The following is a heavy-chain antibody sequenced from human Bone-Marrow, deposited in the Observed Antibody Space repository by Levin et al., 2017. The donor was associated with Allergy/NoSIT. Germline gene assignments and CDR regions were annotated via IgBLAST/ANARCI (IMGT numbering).Heavy chain of an antibody. CDR1: GDSISSVY. J-gene: IGHJ5*02. Sequence: NPSETLSLTCSVSGDSISSVYLSWIRQPPGKGLEWLGYSDHTGYTNYNPSLKSRVTMSADKSKNQFSLRLNSVTAAATAVYYCARFYTSGWYYFDPWGQGTLVTVSS. D-gene: IGHD3-22*01. CDR3: ARFYTSGWYYFDP. V-gene: IGHV4-59*01. CDR2: SDHTGYT.